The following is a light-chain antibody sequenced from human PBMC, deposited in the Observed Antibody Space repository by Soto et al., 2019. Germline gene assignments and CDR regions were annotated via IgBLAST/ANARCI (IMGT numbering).Light chain of an antibody. J-gene: IGLJ1*01. Sequence: QCLLTQPPSASGTPGQGFTIACSGSTSNIGSNYVYWYQQLPGTAPKLLIYRNNQRPSVVPDRFSGSKSGTSASLAISGLRSDDEADYFCATWDDSLNGFYVFGTGTKVTVL. V-gene: IGLV1-47*01. CDR1: TSNIGSNY. CDR2: RNN. CDR3: ATWDDSLNGFYV.